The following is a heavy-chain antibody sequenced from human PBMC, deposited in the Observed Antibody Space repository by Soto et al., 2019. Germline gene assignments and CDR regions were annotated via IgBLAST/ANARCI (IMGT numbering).Heavy chain of an antibody. CDR3: AREAVCSSTSCQIGY. D-gene: IGHD2-2*01. Sequence: ASVKVSCKASGGTFSSYAISWVRQAPGQGLEWMGGVIPIFGTANYAQKFQGRVTITADESTSTAYMELSSLRSEDTAVYYCAREAVCSSTSCQIGYWGQGTLVTVSS. CDR1: GGTFSSYA. CDR2: VIPIFGTA. J-gene: IGHJ4*02. V-gene: IGHV1-69*13.